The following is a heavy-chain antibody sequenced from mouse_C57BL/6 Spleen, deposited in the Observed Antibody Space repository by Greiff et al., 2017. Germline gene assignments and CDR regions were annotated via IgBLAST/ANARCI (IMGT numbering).Heavy chain of an antibody. CDR3: ARRGYGYDGAWFAY. V-gene: IGHV1-82*01. J-gene: IGHJ3*01. CDR1: GYAFSSSW. D-gene: IGHD2-2*01. Sequence: QVQLQQSGPELVKPGASVKISCKASGYAFSSSWMNWVKQRPGKGLEWIGRIYPGAGGTNYNGKFKGKATLTADKSSSTTYMQLSSLTSEDSAVYVCARRGYGYDGAWFAYWGQGTLVTVSA. CDR2: IYPGAGGT.